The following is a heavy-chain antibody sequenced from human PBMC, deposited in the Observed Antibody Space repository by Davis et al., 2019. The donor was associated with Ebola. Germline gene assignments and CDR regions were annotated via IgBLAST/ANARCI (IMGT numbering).Heavy chain of an antibody. V-gene: IGHV3-7*03. CDR2: IKQDGSEK. D-gene: IGHD4-17*01. CDR1: GFTFSSYW. Sequence: GGSLRLSCAASGFTFSSYWMSWVRQAPGKGLEWVANIKQDGSEKYYVDSVKGRFTISRDNAKNSLYLQMNSLRAEDTAVYYCARAFDYGDYQGIYYYYYGMDVWGQGTTVTVSS. CDR3: ARAFDYGDYQGIYYYYYGMDV. J-gene: IGHJ6*02.